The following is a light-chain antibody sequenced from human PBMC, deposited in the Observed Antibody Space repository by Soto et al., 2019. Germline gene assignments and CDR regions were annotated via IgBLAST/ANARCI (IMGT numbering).Light chain of an antibody. CDR3: QQYGSSSFT. Sequence: EIVLTQSPGTLSLSPGERATLSCRASQSVSSSYLAWYQQKPGQAPRLLIYGASSRATGIPDRFSGSGSGTDFTLTISRLEPADFAVYYCQQYGSSSFTFGPGTKVDLK. CDR1: QSVSSSY. V-gene: IGKV3-20*01. J-gene: IGKJ3*01. CDR2: GAS.